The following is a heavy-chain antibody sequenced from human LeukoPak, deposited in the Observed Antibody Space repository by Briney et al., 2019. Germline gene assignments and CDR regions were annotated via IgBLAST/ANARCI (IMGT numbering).Heavy chain of an antibody. CDR3: ARGRWYSDY. D-gene: IGHD1-26*01. CDR1: GFTFNTYW. V-gene: IGHV3-74*01. CDR2: INSDGSSS. J-gene: IGHJ4*02. Sequence: TGGSLRLPCAASGFTFNTYWMHWVRQAPGKGLVWVSRINSDGSSSTYADSVKGRFTISRDNAKNTLYLQMNSLRAEDTAVYYCARGRWYSDYWGQGILVTVSS.